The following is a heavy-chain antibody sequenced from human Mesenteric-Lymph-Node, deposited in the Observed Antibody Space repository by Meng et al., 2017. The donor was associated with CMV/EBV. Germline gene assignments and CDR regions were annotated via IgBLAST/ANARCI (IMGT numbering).Heavy chain of an antibody. Sequence: GTFSSYAISWVRPAPGQGLEWMGGIIPIFGTANYAQKFQGRVTITADKSTSTAYMELSSLRSEDTAVYYCARLLGPYSSSEMDWFDPWGQGTLVTVSS. J-gene: IGHJ5*02. CDR1: GTFSSYA. CDR2: IIPIFGTA. V-gene: IGHV1-69*06. CDR3: ARLLGPYSSSEMDWFDP. D-gene: IGHD6-13*01.